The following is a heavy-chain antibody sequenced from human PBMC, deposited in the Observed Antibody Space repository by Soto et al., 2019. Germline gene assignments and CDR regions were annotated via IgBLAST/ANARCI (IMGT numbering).Heavy chain of an antibody. J-gene: IGHJ2*01. CDR1: GGTFSNYP. V-gene: IGHV1-69*12. D-gene: IGHD5-12*01. CDR2: IIPIFGTV. CDR3: ARGNHRWLQLWYFDL. Sequence: QVQLVQSGAEVKKPGSSVKVSCKASGGTFSNYPISWVRKAPGPGLEWMGGIIPIFGTVNYAQKFQGRVTITADESTITAYMELSSLRSEDTAVYYCARGNHRWLQLWYFDLWGRGTLVTVSS.